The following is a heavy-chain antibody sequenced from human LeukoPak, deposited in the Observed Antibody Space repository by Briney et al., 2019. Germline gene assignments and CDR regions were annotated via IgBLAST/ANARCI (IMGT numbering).Heavy chain of an antibody. Sequence: GGSLRLSCAASRFTFSSYAMSWVRQAPGKGLEWVSTISGSGGSSYFADSVKGRFTISRDNSKNTLYLQMNSLRAEDTAVYYCAKDLGGSGYYYGMDVWGQGTTVTVSS. V-gene: IGHV3-23*01. CDR1: RFTFSSYA. J-gene: IGHJ6*02. CDR2: ISGSGGSS. D-gene: IGHD1-26*01. CDR3: AKDLGGSGYYYGMDV.